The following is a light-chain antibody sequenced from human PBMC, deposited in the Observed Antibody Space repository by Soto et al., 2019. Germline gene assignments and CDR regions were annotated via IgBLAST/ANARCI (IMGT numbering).Light chain of an antibody. V-gene: IGKV3-11*01. J-gene: IGKJ4*01. Sequence: EIVLTQSPGTLSLSPGERATLSCRASQSVSSSYLAWYQQKPGQAPRLLIYDAYNRATGIQARFSGSGSGTDFTLTISSLEPEDFAVYYCKQRSNWPLTFGGGTKVDIK. CDR3: KQRSNWPLT. CDR2: DAY. CDR1: QSVSSSY.